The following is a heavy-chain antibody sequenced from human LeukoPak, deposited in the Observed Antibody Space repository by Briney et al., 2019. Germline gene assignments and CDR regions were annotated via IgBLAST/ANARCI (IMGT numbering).Heavy chain of an antibody. Sequence: PSETLSLTCTVSGGSISSYYWSWIRQPPGEGLEWIGYIYYSGSTNYNPSLKSRVTISVDTSKNQFSLKLSSVTAADTAVYYCARDRYYYGSGSYSYFDYWGQGSLVTVSS. D-gene: IGHD3-10*01. CDR1: GGSISSYY. CDR3: ARDRYYYGSGSYSYFDY. CDR2: IYYSGST. J-gene: IGHJ4*02. V-gene: IGHV4-59*01.